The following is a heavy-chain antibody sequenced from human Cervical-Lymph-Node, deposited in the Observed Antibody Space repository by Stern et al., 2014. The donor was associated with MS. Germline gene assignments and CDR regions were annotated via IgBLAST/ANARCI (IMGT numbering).Heavy chain of an antibody. V-gene: IGHV1-18*01. CDR2: ISAYNGNT. J-gene: IGHJ5*02. CDR1: GYTFTTYG. D-gene: IGHD4-23*01. Sequence: QVQLMQSGAEVKKPGASVKVSCKASGYTFTTYGFSWVRHAPGQGLEWMGWISAYNGNTNYAQKLQGRVTLTTDTSTNTAYMELRSLRSDDTAVYYCARGRWSSGWFDPWGQGTLVTVSS. CDR3: ARGRWSSGWFDP.